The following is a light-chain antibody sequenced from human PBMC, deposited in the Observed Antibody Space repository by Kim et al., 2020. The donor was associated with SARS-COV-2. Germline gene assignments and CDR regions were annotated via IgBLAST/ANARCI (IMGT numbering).Light chain of an antibody. J-gene: IGLJ3*02. Sequence: GQQVIISCSGSSSNIGRTSVNWYQQVPGAAPKLLIYNDNKRPSGVPDRFSASKSGTSASLAISGLQSEDEAHYYCAPWDDSLNGWVFGGGTKLTVL. V-gene: IGLV1-44*01. CDR3: APWDDSLNGWV. CDR2: NDN. CDR1: SSNIGRTS.